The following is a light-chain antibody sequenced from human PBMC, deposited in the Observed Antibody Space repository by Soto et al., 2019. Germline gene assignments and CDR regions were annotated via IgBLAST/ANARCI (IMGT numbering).Light chain of an antibody. CDR2: DAS. CDR1: QSVSSY. J-gene: IGKJ2*01. Sequence: EIVLTQSPATLPLSPGERATLSCRASQSVSSYLAWYQQKPGQAPRLLIYDASNRATGIPARFSGSGSGTDFTLTISSLEPEEFAVYYCQQRSNWPPEYTFGQGTKLEIK. V-gene: IGKV3-11*01. CDR3: QQRSNWPPEYT.